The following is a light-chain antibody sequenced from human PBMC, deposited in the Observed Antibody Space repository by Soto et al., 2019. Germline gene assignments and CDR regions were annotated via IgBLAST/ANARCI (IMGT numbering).Light chain of an antibody. J-gene: IGKJ1*01. V-gene: IGKV1-9*01. Sequence: EIHMTKSPATLSVSEGDRPTLSGRASQSISSYLGWYQQKPGNAPSLLIYDASTLHSGVPARFSGGGSGTEFTLTISSLQAEDFAVYYCQQVNDWPSTFGEGTKVDIK. CDR2: DAS. CDR1: QSISSY. CDR3: QQVNDWPST.